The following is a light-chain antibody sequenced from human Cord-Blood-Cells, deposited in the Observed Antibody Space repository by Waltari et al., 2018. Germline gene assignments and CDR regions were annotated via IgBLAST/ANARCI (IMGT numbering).Light chain of an antibody. V-gene: IGLV2-23*01. J-gene: IGLJ3*02. CDR1: SSDVGCYNP. Sequence: QSALTQPASVSGSPGPSITISCTGTSSDVGCYNPFSWYQQHPGKAPKLMIYEGSKRPSGVSNRFSGSKSGNTASLTISGLQAEDEADYYCCSYAGSSTWVFGGGTKLTVL. CDR2: EGS. CDR3: CSYAGSSTWV.